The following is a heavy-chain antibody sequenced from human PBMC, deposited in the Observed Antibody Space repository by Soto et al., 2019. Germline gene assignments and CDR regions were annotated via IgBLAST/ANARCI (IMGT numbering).Heavy chain of an antibody. V-gene: IGHV1-69*02. CDR3: ARAYSYYDILTGYSMYYFDY. D-gene: IGHD3-9*01. CDR2: IIPILGIA. Sequence: SVKVSCKASGGTFSSYTISWVRQAPGQGLEWMGRIIPILGIANYAQKFQGRVTITADKSTSTAYMELSSLRSEDTAVYYCARAYSYYDILTGYSMYYFDYWG. J-gene: IGHJ4*01. CDR1: GGTFSSYT.